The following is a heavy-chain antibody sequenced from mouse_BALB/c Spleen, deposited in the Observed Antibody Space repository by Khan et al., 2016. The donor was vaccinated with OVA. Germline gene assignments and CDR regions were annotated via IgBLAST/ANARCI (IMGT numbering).Heavy chain of an antibody. J-gene: IGHJ3*01. CDR3: ARSPYGNFAY. Sequence: EVQGVESGGGLVKPGGSLKLSCAASGFTFSTYAMSWVRQTPEKRLEWVATISSDGDYTYFPDNVTGRFTISRDNAKNTLCLQRTSLRSEDTAMYYCARSPYGNFAYWGQGTLVTVSA. CDR2: ISSDGDYT. D-gene: IGHD2-1*01. V-gene: IGHV5-9-3*01. CDR1: GFTFSTYA.